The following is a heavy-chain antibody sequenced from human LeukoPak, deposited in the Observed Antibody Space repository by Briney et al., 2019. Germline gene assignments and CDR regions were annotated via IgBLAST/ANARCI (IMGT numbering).Heavy chain of an antibody. CDR3: AKKAGYCSSPVCFDY. CDR1: GFTFSNFA. V-gene: IGHV3-23*01. Sequence: GGSLRLSCAASGFTFSNFAMNWVRQAPGKGLDWVSTISGNAAATWYADSVKGRFTISRDNSKNTLYLQINSLRAEDAALYYCAKKAGYCSSPVCFDYWGQGALVTVSS. CDR2: ISGNAAAT. J-gene: IGHJ4*02. D-gene: IGHD2-2*01.